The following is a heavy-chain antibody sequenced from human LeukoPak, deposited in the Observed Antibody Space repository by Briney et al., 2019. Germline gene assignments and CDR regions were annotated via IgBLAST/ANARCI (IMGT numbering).Heavy chain of an antibody. CDR2: NPNSCNT. V-gene: IGHV1-8*01. CDR3: AITYYYDSSGLNWFDP. D-gene: IGHD3-22*01. J-gene: IGHJ5*02. Sequence: NPNSCNTGYAQKFQGRVTMTRNTSISTAYMELSSLRSEDTAVYYCAITYYYDSSGLNWFDPWGQGTLVTVSS.